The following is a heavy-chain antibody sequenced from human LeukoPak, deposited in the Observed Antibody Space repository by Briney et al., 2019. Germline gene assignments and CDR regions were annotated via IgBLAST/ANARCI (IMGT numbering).Heavy chain of an antibody. CDR2: IKPNSGGT. V-gene: IGHV1-2*05. CDR1: GYTFTGYY. D-gene: IGHD3-10*02. CDR3: ATDYYVSGGLDY. J-gene: IGHJ4*02. Sequence: ASVKVSCKASGYTFTGYYMHWVRQAPGQGLEWMGRIKPNSGGTNYEQKFQGRITMTRDTYNSTAYMELSRLRSDDTGVYYCATDYYVSGGLDYWGRGTLVTVSS.